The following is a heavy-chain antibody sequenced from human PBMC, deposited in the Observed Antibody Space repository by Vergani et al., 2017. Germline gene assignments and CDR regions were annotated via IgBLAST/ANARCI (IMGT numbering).Heavy chain of an antibody. V-gene: IGHV4-59*01. Sequence: QVQLQESGPGLVKPSETLSLTCTVSGGSISSYYWSWIRQPPGKGLEWVGYIYHSGSTNYNPSLKSRVTISVDTSKNQFSLKLSSVTAADTAVYYCARYSGYDFKEGWFDPWGQGTLVTVSS. J-gene: IGHJ5*02. CDR1: GGSISSYY. CDR2: IYHSGST. D-gene: IGHD5-12*01. CDR3: ARYSGYDFKEGWFDP.